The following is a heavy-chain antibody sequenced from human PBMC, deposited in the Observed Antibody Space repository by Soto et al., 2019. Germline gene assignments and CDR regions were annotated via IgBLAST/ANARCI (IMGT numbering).Heavy chain of an antibody. J-gene: IGHJ4*02. Sequence: SETLSLTCAVYGGSFSGYYWSWIRQPPGKGLEWIGEINHSGSTNYNPSLKSRVTISVDTSKNQFSLKLSSVTAADTAVYYCARCGGSYGEVDYWGQGTLVTVSS. D-gene: IGHD1-26*01. CDR2: INHSGST. CDR1: GGSFSGYY. V-gene: IGHV4-34*01. CDR3: ARCGGSYGEVDY.